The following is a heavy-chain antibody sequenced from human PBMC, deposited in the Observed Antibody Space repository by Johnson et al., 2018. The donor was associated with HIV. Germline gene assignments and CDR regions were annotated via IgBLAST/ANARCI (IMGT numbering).Heavy chain of an antibody. CDR1: GFTFSSYA. D-gene: IGHD6-13*01. J-gene: IGHJ3*02. CDR2: ISYDGSNK. CDR3: ARGGYSTRLGAFDI. V-gene: IGHV3-30-3*01. Sequence: QVQLVESGGGVVQPGRSLRLSCAASGFTFSSYAMHWVRQAPGKGLEWVAVISYDGSNKYYADSVKGRFTISRDNSKNTLYLQMNSLRAEDTAVYYCARGGYSTRLGAFDICGQGTMVTVSS.